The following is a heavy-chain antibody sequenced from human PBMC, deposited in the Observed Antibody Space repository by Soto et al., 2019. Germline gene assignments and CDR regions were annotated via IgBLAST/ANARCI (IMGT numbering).Heavy chain of an antibody. Sequence: VQLVESGGGLVQPGWSLRLSCVVSGLTFSDHYVDWVRQAPGKGLEWVGRTRNKANSYTTEYAASVKGRFTISRDDSKNSLYLQMNSLKSEDTAVYYCATDLAGASGGYYIDYWGQGTLVTVSS. J-gene: IGHJ4*02. CDR3: ATDLAGASGGYYIDY. CDR2: TRNKANSYTT. CDR1: GLTFSDHY. V-gene: IGHV3-72*01. D-gene: IGHD3-10*01.